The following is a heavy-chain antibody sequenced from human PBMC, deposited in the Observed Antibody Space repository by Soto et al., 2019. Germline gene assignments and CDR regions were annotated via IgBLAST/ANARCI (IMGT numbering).Heavy chain of an antibody. V-gene: IGHV4-31*03. CDR2: IYYSGST. CDR3: AREPYSSSWYWFDP. D-gene: IGHD6-13*01. J-gene: IGHJ5*02. Sequence: TLSLTCTVSGGSISSGGYYWSWIRQHPGKGLEWIGYIYYSGSTYYNPSLKSRVTISVDTSKNQFSLKLSSVTAADTAVYYCAREPYSSSWYWFDPWGQGTLVTVSS. CDR1: GGSISSGGYY.